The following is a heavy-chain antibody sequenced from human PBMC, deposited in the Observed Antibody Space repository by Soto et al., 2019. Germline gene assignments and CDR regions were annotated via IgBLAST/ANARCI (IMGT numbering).Heavy chain of an antibody. CDR3: AKIYDFWSRHHDSFGV. Sequence: QLFESGGGLVQPGGSLRLSCVASGFSFGRYAMTWVRQAPGKGLEWVSGTSGNGGDTYYVDSVKGRFTISRDNPKNTLYLQMNSLRVEDTAIYYCAKIYDFWSRHHDSFGVWGQGTSVTVSS. D-gene: IGHD3-3*01. J-gene: IGHJ3*01. CDR2: TSGNGGDT. V-gene: IGHV3-23*01. CDR1: GFSFGRYA.